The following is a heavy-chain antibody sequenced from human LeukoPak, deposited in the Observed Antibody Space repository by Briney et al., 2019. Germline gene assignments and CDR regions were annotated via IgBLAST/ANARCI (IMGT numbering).Heavy chain of an antibody. CDR2: FDPEDGET. CDR1: GYTLTELS. J-gene: IGHJ4*02. Sequence: ASVKVSCKVSGYTLTELSMHWVRQAPGKGLEWRGGFDPEDGETIYAQKFQGRVTMTEDTSTDTAYMELSSLRSEDTAVYYCATDPYSGSPLDYWGQGTLVTVSS. CDR3: ATDPYSGSPLDY. V-gene: IGHV1-24*01. D-gene: IGHD1-26*01.